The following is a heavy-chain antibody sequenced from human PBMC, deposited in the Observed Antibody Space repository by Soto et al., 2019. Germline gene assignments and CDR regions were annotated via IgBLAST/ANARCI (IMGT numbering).Heavy chain of an antibody. Sequence: PGGSLRLSCAASGFTFSSYAMHWVRQAPGKGLEWVAVISYDGSNKYYADSVKGRFTISRDNSKNTLYLQMNSLRAEDTAVYYCARETRNSSSWYFPPLVGYYYYGMDVWGQGTTVTVSS. CDR1: GFTFSSYA. V-gene: IGHV3-30-3*01. CDR2: ISYDGSNK. J-gene: IGHJ6*02. D-gene: IGHD6-13*01. CDR3: ARETRNSSSWYFPPLVGYYYYGMDV.